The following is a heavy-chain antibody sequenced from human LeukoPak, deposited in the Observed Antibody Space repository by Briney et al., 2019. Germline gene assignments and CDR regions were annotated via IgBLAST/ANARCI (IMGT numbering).Heavy chain of an antibody. CDR2: IYHSGST. D-gene: IGHD6-19*01. Sequence: PSETLSLTCAVSGGSISSGGYSWSWIRQPPGKGLEWIGYIYHSGSTYYNPSLKSRVTISVDRSKNQFSLKLSSVTAADTAVYYCARETAVAGTFDYWGQGALVTVSS. J-gene: IGHJ4*02. CDR1: GGSISSGGYS. CDR3: ARETAVAGTFDY. V-gene: IGHV4-30-2*01.